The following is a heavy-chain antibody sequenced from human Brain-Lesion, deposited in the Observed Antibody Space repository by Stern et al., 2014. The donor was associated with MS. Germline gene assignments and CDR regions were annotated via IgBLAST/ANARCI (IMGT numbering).Heavy chain of an antibody. CDR3: ARNPALWYFDL. Sequence: VHLVESGPGLVKPLQTLSLTCTVSGGSVSSGGYFWNWIRQHPGKGLEWSGLVYYSGSISYNPSLKMRVPISVDTSKNQFSLRLRSVTAADTAVYYCARNPALWYFDLWGRGPLAAVSS. CDR2: VYYSGSI. J-gene: IGHJ2*01. V-gene: IGHV4-31*03. CDR1: GGSVSSGGYF. D-gene: IGHD3-3*02.